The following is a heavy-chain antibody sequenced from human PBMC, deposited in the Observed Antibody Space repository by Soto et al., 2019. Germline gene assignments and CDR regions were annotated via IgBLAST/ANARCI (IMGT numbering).Heavy chain of an antibody. Sequence: RGSLRLSCAASGFTFSSYAMHWVRQAPGKGLEWVAVISYDGSNKYYADSVKGRFTISRDNSKNTLYLQMNSLRAEDTAVYYCARDLEARMGKGMVLDYYYGMDVWGQVTTVTVSS. V-gene: IGHV3-30-3*01. CDR1: GFTFSSYA. D-gene: IGHD6-13*01. CDR3: ARDLEARMGKGMVLDYYYGMDV. CDR2: ISYDGSNK. J-gene: IGHJ6*02.